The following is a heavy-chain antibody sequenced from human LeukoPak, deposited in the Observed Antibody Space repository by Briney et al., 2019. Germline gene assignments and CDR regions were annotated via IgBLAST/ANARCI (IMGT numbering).Heavy chain of an antibody. V-gene: IGHV3-20*04. Sequence: GGSLRLSCAASGFTFDDYGMSWVRQAPGKGLEWVPGINWNGGSTGYADSVKGRFTISRDNAKNSLYLQMNSLRAEDTALYYCASAYGLGVFIPPYFWGQGTLVTVSS. CDR3: ASAYGLGVFIPPYF. J-gene: IGHJ4*02. CDR2: INWNGGST. CDR1: GFTFDDYG. D-gene: IGHD3-3*01.